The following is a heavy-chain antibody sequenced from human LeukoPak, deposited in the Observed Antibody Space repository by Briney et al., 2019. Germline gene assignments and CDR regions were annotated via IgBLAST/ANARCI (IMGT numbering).Heavy chain of an antibody. J-gene: IGHJ4*02. Sequence: SETLSLTCTVSGGSISSYYWSWIRQPPGKGLEWIGYIYYSGSTNYNPSLKSRVTISVDTSKNQFPLKLSSVTAADTAVYYCARGGAVVKGFFDYWGQGTLVTVSS. V-gene: IGHV4-59*01. CDR3: ARGGAVVKGFFDY. CDR2: IYYSGST. CDR1: GGSISSYY. D-gene: IGHD3-22*01.